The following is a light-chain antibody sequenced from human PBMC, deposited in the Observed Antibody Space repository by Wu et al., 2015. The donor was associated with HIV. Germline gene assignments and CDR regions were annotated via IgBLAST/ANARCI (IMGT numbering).Light chain of an antibody. J-gene: IGKJ3*01. CDR3: QQFNNYPRT. CDR1: ERVSNSH. V-gene: IGKV3-20*01. CDR2: DAS. Sequence: DIVLTQSPGTLSLSPGQRATLSCRASERVSNSHIAWYQQKPGQAPRLLIYDASRRATGIPDRFSGSGSGTDFTLTISRLGPEDFATYYCQQFNNYPRTFGPGTKVDIK.